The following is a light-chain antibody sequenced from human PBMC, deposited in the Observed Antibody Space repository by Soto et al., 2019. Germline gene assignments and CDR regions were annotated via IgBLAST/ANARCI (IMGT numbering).Light chain of an antibody. V-gene: IGLV2-8*01. CDR2: EVT. Sequence: QSALTQPPSASGSRGQSVTISCTGTSVDINYVSWFQQHPGKAPKLIICEVTKRPSGVPDRFSGSKSGITASLTVSGLQDDDEADYYCSSYAGRDIWVFGGGTKVTVL. CDR1: SVDINY. CDR3: SSYAGRDIWV. J-gene: IGLJ3*02.